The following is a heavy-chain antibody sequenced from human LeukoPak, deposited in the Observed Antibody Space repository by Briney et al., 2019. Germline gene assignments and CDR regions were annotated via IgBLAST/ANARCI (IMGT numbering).Heavy chain of an antibody. D-gene: IGHD3-10*01. J-gene: IGHJ4*02. CDR3: AKGEDHGSGTVHFAS. Sequence: SGTLSLTCAVSGXSISSSNGWSWVRQPPGKGLEWIGEIYHGGSTNYNPSLKSRVAMSVDRSRNQFSLQLSSVTAADTAVYYCAKGEDHGSGTVHFASWGQGTLVTVSS. CDR1: GXSISSSNG. V-gene: IGHV4-4*02. CDR2: IYHGGST.